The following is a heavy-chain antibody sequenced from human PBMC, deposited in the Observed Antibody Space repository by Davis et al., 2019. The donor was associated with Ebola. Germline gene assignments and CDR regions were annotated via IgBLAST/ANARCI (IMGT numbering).Heavy chain of an antibody. V-gene: IGHV3-74*01. D-gene: IGHD3-22*01. Sequence: PGGSLRLSCAASGFTFSSYWMHWVRQAPGKGLVWVSRINSDGSSTSYADSVKGRFTISRDNAKNTLYLQMNSLRAEDTAVYYCAREGGNYYDSSGLDYWGQGTLVTVSS. CDR1: GFTFSSYW. J-gene: IGHJ4*02. CDR2: INSDGSST. CDR3: AREGGNYYDSSGLDY.